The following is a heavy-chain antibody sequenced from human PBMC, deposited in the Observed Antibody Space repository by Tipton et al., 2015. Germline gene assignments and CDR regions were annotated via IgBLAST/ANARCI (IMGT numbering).Heavy chain of an antibody. CDR1: GFTFSDYD. J-gene: IGHJ5*02. Sequence: LRLSCAASGFTFSDYDMNWIRQPPGKGLEWIGSIYYSGTTYYNPSLKSPVTISVDTSKNQFSLKLSSVTAADTAVYYCARLAPGHSNYVWFDPWGQGTLVTVSS. D-gene: IGHD4-11*01. V-gene: IGHV4-39*01. CDR3: ARLAPGHSNYVWFDP. CDR2: IYYSGTT.